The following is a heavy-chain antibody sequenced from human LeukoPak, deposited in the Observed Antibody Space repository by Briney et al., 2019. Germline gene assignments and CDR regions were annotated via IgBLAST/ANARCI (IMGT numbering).Heavy chain of an antibody. V-gene: IGHV4-39*07. CDR1: GGSINTPNYY. CDR3: ARRGAVAGTLDY. J-gene: IGHJ4*02. CDR2: IFYSGGT. D-gene: IGHD6-19*01. Sequence: SETLSLTCTVSGGSINTPNYYWGWIRQTPGKGLEWIGNIFYSGGTYYSPSLTSRVTISLDTSRNQFSLKLNSVTAADTAVYYCARRGAVAGTLDYWGQGTLVTVSS.